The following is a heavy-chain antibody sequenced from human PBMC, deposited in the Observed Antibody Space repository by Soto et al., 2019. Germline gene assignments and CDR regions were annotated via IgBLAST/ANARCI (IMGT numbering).Heavy chain of an antibody. J-gene: IGHJ5*02. CDR1: GGTFSSYA. CDR2: IIPIFGTA. V-gene: IGHV1-69*01. Sequence: QVQLVQSGAEVKKPGSSVKVSCKASGGTFSSYAISWVRQAPGQGLEWMGGIIPIFGTANYAQKLQGRVTITADASTSTAYMELSSLRSEDTAVYYCASYYYDSSGYYERGLFDPWGQGTLVTVSS. D-gene: IGHD3-22*01. CDR3: ASYYYDSSGYYERGLFDP.